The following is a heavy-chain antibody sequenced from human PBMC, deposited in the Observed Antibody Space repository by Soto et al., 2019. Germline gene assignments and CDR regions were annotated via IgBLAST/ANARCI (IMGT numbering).Heavy chain of an antibody. V-gene: IGHV1-18*01. Sequence: QVQLVQSGAEVKKPGASVKVSCKASGYTFTSYGISWVRQAPGQGLEWMGWLNPYNGNTNYAQKHQGRVTMTTDTSPNTADMELRSLRSDDTAVYYCARDWLGIDYWGQGTVVTVSS. CDR3: ARDWLGIDY. CDR2: LNPYNGNT. J-gene: IGHJ4*02. CDR1: GYTFTSYG. D-gene: IGHD3-10*01.